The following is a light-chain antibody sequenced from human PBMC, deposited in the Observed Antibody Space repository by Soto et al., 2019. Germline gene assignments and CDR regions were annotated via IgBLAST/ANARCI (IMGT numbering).Light chain of an antibody. Sequence: QSVLTQPPSVSAAPGQTVTISCSGSSSNIGNNYVSWYQQLPGTAPKLLIYENNKRPSGIPDRFSGSKSGTSATLGITGLQTGDEADYYCGTWDSSLSAGPVVFGGGTKLTVL. CDR3: GTWDSSLSAGPVV. CDR2: ENN. CDR1: SSNIGNNY. J-gene: IGLJ2*01. V-gene: IGLV1-51*02.